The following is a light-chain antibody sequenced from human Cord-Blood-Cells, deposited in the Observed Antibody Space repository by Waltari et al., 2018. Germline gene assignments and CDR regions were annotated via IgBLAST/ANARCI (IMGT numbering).Light chain of an antibody. CDR2: DVS. V-gene: IGLV2-11*02. J-gene: IGLJ3*02. CDR1: SSAVGGYNY. Sequence: QSALTQPRSVSGSPGQSVTISCTGTSSAVGGYNYVSWYQPPPGKAPKLMIYDVSKRPSGVPDRFSGSKSGNTASLTISGLQAEDEADYYCCSYAGSYNWVFGGGTKLTVL. CDR3: CSYAGSYNWV.